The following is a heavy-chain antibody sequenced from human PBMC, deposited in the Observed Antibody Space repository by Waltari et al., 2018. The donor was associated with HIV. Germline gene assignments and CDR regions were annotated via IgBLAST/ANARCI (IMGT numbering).Heavy chain of an antibody. Sequence: QVQLQQWGAGLLKPSETLSLTCAVYGGSFSGYYWSWIRQPPGKGLEWIGEINHSGSTNYNPSLKSRVTISVDTSKNQFSLKLSSVTAADTAVYYCARGLGIVVVPSFDYWGQGTLVTVSS. CDR2: INHSGST. J-gene: IGHJ4*02. CDR1: GGSFSGYY. CDR3: ARGLGIVVVPSFDY. V-gene: IGHV4-34*01. D-gene: IGHD3-22*01.